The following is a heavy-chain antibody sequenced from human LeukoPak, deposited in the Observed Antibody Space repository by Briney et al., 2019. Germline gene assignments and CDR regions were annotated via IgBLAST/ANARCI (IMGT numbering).Heavy chain of an antibody. CDR2: ISGSGGST. Sequence: GGSLRLSCAASGFTFSSYAMSWVRQAPGKGLEWVSAISGSGGSTYYADSVKGRFTISRDNSKNTLYLQMNSLKTEDTAVYYCTTDSTGEGDWFDPWGQGTLVTVSS. CDR1: GFTFSSYA. J-gene: IGHJ5*02. CDR3: TTDSTGEGDWFDP. V-gene: IGHV3-23*01. D-gene: IGHD7-27*01.